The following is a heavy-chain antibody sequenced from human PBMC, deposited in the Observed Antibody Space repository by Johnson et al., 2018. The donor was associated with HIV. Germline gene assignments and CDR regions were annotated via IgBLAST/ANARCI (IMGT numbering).Heavy chain of an antibody. CDR2: IKEDGSEK. D-gene: IGHD6-19*01. Sequence: VQLVESGGGLVQPGGSLRLYCAASEFTFSRYWMTWVRQAPGKGLEWVANIKEDGSEKHYVDSVKGRFTISRDNAKNSLYLQMNSLRAEDTAVYYCARDGCIAVAGPTQGCAFDIWGQGTMVTVSS. J-gene: IGHJ3*02. CDR3: ARDGCIAVAGPTQGCAFDI. V-gene: IGHV3-7*01. CDR1: EFTFSRYW.